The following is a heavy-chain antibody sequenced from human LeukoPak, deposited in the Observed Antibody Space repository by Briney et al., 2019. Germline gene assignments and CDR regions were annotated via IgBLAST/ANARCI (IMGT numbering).Heavy chain of an antibody. Sequence: KPSETLSFTCTVSGGYINSHYWGWIRQPPGKVLEYIGYISYTGSAFYGPSLESRVTISIDTSKKEFSLNLRSVNTADTAVYYCARVDLGGSGYFFDLWGQGALVTVSS. J-gene: IGHJ4*02. D-gene: IGHD3-22*01. CDR2: ISYTGSA. CDR1: GGYINSHY. V-gene: IGHV4-59*11. CDR3: ARVDLGGSGYFFDL.